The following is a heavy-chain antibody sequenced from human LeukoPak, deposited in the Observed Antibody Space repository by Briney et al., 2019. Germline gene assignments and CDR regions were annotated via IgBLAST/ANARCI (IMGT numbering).Heavy chain of an antibody. Sequence: GGSLRLCCAASGFTFSDYYMSWIRQAPGKGLEWVSYISSSGSTIYYADSVKGRFTISRDNAKNSLYLQMNSLRAEDTAVYYCASQKDGYPRDYWGQGTLVTVSS. V-gene: IGHV3-11*01. J-gene: IGHJ4*02. CDR2: ISSSGSTI. D-gene: IGHD5-24*01. CDR1: GFTFSDYY. CDR3: ASQKDGYPRDY.